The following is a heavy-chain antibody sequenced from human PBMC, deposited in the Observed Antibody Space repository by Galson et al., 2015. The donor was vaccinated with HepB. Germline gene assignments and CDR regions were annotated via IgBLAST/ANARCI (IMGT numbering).Heavy chain of an antibody. CDR1: GDTFTTYG. D-gene: IGHD3-22*01. Sequence: SGEVSCKASGDTFTTYGITWVRQGPGQGLEWMGWISTYNGAANYGQNLQGRVTMTTDTSTSTDYMELRSLRSDDTAVYYCAREVARRGYYYDSSGWSPWGQGTPLPVSS. V-gene: IGHV1-18*01. J-gene: IGHJ5*02. CDR3: AREVARRGYYYDSSGWSP. CDR2: ISTYNGAA.